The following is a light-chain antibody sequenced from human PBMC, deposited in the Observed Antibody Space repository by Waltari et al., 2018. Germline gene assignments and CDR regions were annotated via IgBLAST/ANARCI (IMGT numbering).Light chain of an antibody. V-gene: IGKV1-9*01. CDR3: QQLYTYPYT. J-gene: IGKJ2*01. Sequence: IQLTQSPSSLSASVGDRVTITCRSSQGISTYLAWYQQKPGEAPKLLIYAASTLQSGVPSRFSGSGSGTDFTLTISSLQPEDFATYYCQQLYTYPYTFGQGTRVDI. CDR2: AAS. CDR1: QGISTY.